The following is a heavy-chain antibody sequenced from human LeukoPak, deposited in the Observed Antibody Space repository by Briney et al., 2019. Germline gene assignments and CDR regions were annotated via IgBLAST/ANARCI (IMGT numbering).Heavy chain of an antibody. Sequence: GGSLRLSCAASGFTFSSYEMNWVRLAPGKGLEWVSYISSSGSTIYYADSVKGRFTISRDNAKNSLYLQMNSLRAEDTAIYYCARDSGCSGGSCYPYYDYWGQGTLVTVSS. CDR1: GFTFSSYE. CDR3: ARDSGCSGGSCYPYYDY. J-gene: IGHJ4*02. CDR2: ISSSGSTI. V-gene: IGHV3-48*03. D-gene: IGHD2-15*01.